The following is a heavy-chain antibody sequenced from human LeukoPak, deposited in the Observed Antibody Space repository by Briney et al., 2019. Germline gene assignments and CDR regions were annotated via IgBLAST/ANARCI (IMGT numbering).Heavy chain of an antibody. CDR1: GGSISTYY. V-gene: IGHV4-59*08. CDR2: IHDSGTT. Sequence: PSETLSLTCTVSGGSISTYYWSWIRQSPGKGLEWIGYIHDSGTTNYNPSFKSRVSILVDTSENQLSLKLSSVTAADTAIYYCAGSSGVWEIWFDPWGQGTQVTVSS. J-gene: IGHJ5*02. CDR3: AGSSGVWEIWFDP. D-gene: IGHD2-15*01.